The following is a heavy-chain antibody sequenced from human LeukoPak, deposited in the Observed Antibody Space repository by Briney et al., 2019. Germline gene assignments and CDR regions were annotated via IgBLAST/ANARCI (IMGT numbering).Heavy chain of an antibody. J-gene: IGHJ5*02. CDR2: ISGSGGST. CDR1: GFTFSSYG. CDR3: ARDWWFDP. Sequence: GGSLRLTCAASGFTFSSYGMSWVRQAPGKGLEWVSAISGSGGSTYYADSVKGRFTISRDNAKSTLYLQMNVLTAEDTAVYYCARDWWFDPWGQGTLVTVAS. V-gene: IGHV3-23*01.